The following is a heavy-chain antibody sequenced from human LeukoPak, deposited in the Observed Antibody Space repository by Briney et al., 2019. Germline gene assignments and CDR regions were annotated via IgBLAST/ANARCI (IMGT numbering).Heavy chain of an antibody. Sequence: GGSLRLSCAASGFTFDDYAMHWVRHAPGKGLEWVSGISWNSGSIGYADSVKGRFTISRDNAKNSLYLQMNSLRAEDTALYYCAMGSSVAGTSWGQGTLVTVSS. CDR3: AMGSSVAGTS. V-gene: IGHV3-9*01. D-gene: IGHD6-19*01. CDR1: GFTFDDYA. CDR2: ISWNSGSI. J-gene: IGHJ5*02.